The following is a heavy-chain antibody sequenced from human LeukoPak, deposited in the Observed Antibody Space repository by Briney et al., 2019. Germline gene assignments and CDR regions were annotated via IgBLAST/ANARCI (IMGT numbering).Heavy chain of an antibody. CDR3: ARVSSPNYYYMDV. J-gene: IGHJ6*03. V-gene: IGHV1-18*01. Sequence: ASVKVSCKASGYSFTSYGISWVRQAPGQGLEWMGRISVYSGNTNYAQNLQGRVTMTTDTSTSTAYMELRSLRSDDTAVYYCARVSSPNYYYMDVWGKGTTVTVSS. CDR1: GYSFTSYG. CDR2: ISVYSGNT. D-gene: IGHD6-13*01.